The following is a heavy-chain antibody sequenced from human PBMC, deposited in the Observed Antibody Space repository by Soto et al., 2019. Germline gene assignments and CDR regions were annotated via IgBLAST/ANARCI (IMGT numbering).Heavy chain of an antibody. CDR1: GYTFTSFD. V-gene: IGHV1-8*01. J-gene: IGHJ6*02. Sequence: VASVKVSCKXSGYTFTSFDINWVRQATGQGLEWMGWMNPNSGNTNYAQKFQERVTITRDMSTSTAYMELSSLRSEDTAVYYCAAVPGAVGMDVWGQGTTVTVSS. D-gene: IGHD6-6*01. CDR2: MNPNSGNT. CDR3: AAVPGAVGMDV.